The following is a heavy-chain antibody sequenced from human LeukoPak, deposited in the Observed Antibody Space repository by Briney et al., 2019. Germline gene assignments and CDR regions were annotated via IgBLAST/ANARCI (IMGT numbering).Heavy chain of an antibody. D-gene: IGHD5-18*01. J-gene: IGHJ3*02. CDR1: GFTFDDYA. CDR2: ISWNSGSI. CDR3: AKDKYSYGDNDAFDI. Sequence: GGSLRLSCAASGFTFDDYAMHWVRQAPGKGLEWVSGISWNSGSIGYADSVKGRFTIPRDNAKNSPYLQMNSLRAEDMALYYCAKDKYSYGDNDAFDIWGQGTMVTVSS. V-gene: IGHV3-9*03.